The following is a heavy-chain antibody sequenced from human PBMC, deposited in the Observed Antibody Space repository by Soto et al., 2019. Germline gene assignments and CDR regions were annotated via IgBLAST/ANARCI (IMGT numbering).Heavy chain of an antibody. J-gene: IGHJ4*02. D-gene: IGHD3-9*01. Sequence: AAETLSLTCTVSGGSISGHYWIWIRQSPTKGLEWIGHPFYSGSTNYNPSLKSRVTLSADTSKNQLPLRLSTVPAADKAVYYCARVGSIVWSPDYWGQGILVTVSS. CDR2: PFYSGST. CDR1: GGSISGHY. CDR3: ARVGSIVWSPDY. V-gene: IGHV4-59*11.